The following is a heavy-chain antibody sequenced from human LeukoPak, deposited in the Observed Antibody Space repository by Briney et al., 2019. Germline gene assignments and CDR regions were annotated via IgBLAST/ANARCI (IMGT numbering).Heavy chain of an antibody. V-gene: IGHV4-59*01. CDR2: IYYSGST. CDR3: ARGGTISLI. Sequence: SETLSLTCTVSGGSISSYYWRWLRQPPGKGLEWIGYIYYSGSTNYNPSLKSRVTISVDTSKNQFSLKLSSVTAADTAVYYCARGGTISLIWGQGTLVTVSS. D-gene: IGHD3-3*01. J-gene: IGHJ4*02. CDR1: GGSISSYY.